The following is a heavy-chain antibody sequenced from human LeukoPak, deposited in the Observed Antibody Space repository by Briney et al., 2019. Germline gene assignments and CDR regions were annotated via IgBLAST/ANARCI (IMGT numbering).Heavy chain of an antibody. V-gene: IGHV4-39*07. D-gene: IGHD6-19*01. Sequence: SETLSLTCTVSGGSISSSSYYWGWIRQPPGKGLEWIGSIYYSGSTYYNPSLKSRVTISVDTSRNQFSLKLSSVTAADTAVYYCARVPRYSSGWYYFDYWSQGALVTVSS. CDR1: GGSISSSSYY. CDR3: ARVPRYSSGWYYFDY. J-gene: IGHJ4*02. CDR2: IYYSGST.